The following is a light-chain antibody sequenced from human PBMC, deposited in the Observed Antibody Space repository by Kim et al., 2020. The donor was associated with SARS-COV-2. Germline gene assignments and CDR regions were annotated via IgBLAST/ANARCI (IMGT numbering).Light chain of an antibody. Sequence: QSVLTQPPSVSAAAGQKVTISCSGSSCNVGNNYVAWYQQDQAKAPKLLMFDNVKRPSDSTDRVFGCTSATTATPGITGLQPADEAAYYCGIWDSSLNAYVFGTGTKVTVL. CDR2: DNV. J-gene: IGLJ1*01. CDR3: GIWDSSLNAYV. V-gene: IGLV1-51*01. CDR1: SCNVGNNY.